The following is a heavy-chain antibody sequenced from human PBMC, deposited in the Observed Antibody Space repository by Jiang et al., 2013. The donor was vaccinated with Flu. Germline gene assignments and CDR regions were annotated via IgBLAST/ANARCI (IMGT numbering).Heavy chain of an antibody. Sequence: VQLVESGGGLVQPGGSLRLSCAASGFSFSSYAMSWVRQAPGKGLEWVSAIGTGGISTYYADSVKGRFTISRDNSKNTLYLQMNSLRAEDTAVYYCATSRLLSDRSFGYWGQGTLVTVSS. CDR1: GFSFSSYA. CDR3: ATSRLLSDRSFGY. V-gene: IGHV3-23*04. J-gene: IGHJ4*02. D-gene: IGHD3-3*01. CDR2: IGTGGIST.